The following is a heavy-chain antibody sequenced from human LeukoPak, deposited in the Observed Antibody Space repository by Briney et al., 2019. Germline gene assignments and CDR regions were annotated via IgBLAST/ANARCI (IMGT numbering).Heavy chain of an antibody. CDR1: GFTFSSYG. CDR3: ARDCYYGSGSSCYYFDY. J-gene: IGHJ4*02. D-gene: IGHD3-10*01. Sequence: GGSLRLSCAASGFTFSSYGMHWVRQAPGKGLEWVSSISSSSSYIYYADSVKGRFTISRDNAKNSLYLQMNSLRAEDTAVYYCARDCYYGSGSSCYYFDYWGQGTLVTVSS. V-gene: IGHV3-21*01. CDR2: ISSSSSYI.